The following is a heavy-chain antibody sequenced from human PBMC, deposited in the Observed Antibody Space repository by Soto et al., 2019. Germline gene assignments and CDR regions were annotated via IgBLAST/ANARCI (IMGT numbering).Heavy chain of an antibody. V-gene: IGHV4-30-4*01. CDR3: ARDVLLWFGELLNPYGMDV. D-gene: IGHD3-10*01. CDR1: GGSISSGDYY. Sequence: SETLSLTCTVSGGSISSGDYYWSWIRQPPGKGLEWIGYIYYSGSTYYNPSLKSRVTISVDTSKNQFSLKLSSVTAADTAVYYCARDVLLWFGELLNPYGMDVWGQGTTVTVSS. CDR2: IYYSGST. J-gene: IGHJ6*02.